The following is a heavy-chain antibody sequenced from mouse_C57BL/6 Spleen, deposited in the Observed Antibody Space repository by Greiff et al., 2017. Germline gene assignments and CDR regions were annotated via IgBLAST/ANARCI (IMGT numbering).Heavy chain of an antibody. CDR3: AKPDYEYDGYSAPWYFDV. Sequence: VKLMESGPGLVAPSQSLSITCTVSGFSLTSYGVSWVRQPPGKGLEWLGVIWGDGSTNYHSALISRLRISKDNSKSQVFLKLNSLQTDDTAAYYWAKPDYEYDGYSAPWYFDVWGTGTTVTVSS. CDR1: GFSLTSYG. D-gene: IGHD2-3*01. CDR2: IWGDGST. V-gene: IGHV2-3*01. J-gene: IGHJ1*03.